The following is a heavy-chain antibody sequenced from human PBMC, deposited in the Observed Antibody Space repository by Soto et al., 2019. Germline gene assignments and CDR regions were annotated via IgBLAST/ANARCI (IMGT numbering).Heavy chain of an antibody. CDR2: MSQRSKT. CDR1: GYTFTNYG. Sequence: ASVKVSCKASGYTFTNYGISWVRQAPGQGLEWMGWMSQRSKTSKAEKLQGSVTMTTDTSASTAFMELRSLRSDDTAMYFCARDLDGSGSYYTDYWGQGTLVTVSS. V-gene: IGHV1-18*01. D-gene: IGHD3-10*01. CDR3: ARDLDGSGSYYTDY. J-gene: IGHJ4*02.